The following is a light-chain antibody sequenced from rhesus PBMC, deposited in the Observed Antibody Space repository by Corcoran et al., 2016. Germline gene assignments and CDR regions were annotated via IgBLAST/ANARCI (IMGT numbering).Light chain of an antibody. CDR3: CSYAGSKTFYI. J-gene: IGLJ1*01. CDR2: DVT. CDR1: TSDIGTYNY. Sequence: QAALTQPRSVSGSPGQSVTISCTGATSDIGTYNYVSWYQQRPGSAPKLMIYDVTKRPSGVSDRFSGSKSATTASLTIAGLQTEDEAEYYCCSYAGSKTFYIFGAGTRLTVL. V-gene: IGLV2-32*02.